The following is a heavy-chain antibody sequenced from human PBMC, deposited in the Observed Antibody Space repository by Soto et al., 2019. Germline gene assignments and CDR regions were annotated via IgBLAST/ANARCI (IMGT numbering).Heavy chain of an antibody. J-gene: IGHJ4*02. CDR1: GFTFSTFW. CDR2: ISSDGSRT. V-gene: IGHV3-74*01. D-gene: IGHD5-18*01. Sequence: EVQLVESGGGLVQPGGSLRLSCAASGFTFSTFWMHWVRQAPGKGLVWVSRISSDGSRTSYADSVKGRFTISRDNAKNTLCLQMNSLRAEDTAIYYCARVYSSLSSYDYWGQGTLVTVSS. CDR3: ARVYSSLSSYDY.